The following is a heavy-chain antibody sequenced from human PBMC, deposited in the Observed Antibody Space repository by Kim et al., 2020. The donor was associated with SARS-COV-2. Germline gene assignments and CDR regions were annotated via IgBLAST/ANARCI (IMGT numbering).Heavy chain of an antibody. Sequence: GGSLRLSCAASGFTFSTYGMHWVRQAPGKGLEWVATLCYDGSNKYYPDSVKGRFTVSRDNSKNTLYLQVNSLRAEDTAVYYCARGYCGTATCYTGGTYFDYWGRGTLVTVSS. CDR2: LCYDGSNK. CDR3: ARGYCGTATCYTGGTYFDY. J-gene: IGHJ4*02. CDR1: GFTFSTYG. D-gene: IGHD2-2*02. V-gene: IGHV3-33*01.